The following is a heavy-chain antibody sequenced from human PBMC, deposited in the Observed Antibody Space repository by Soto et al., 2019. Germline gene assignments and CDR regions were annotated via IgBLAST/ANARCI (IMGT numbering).Heavy chain of an antibody. CDR2: VHYSGST. CDR3: ARGRNYGGSGYFFEHYIDY. V-gene: IGHV4-61*01. CDR1: GVSVSTENHY. J-gene: IGHJ4*02. Sequence: PSETLSLTCTVSGVSVSTENHYWSWIRQSPGKGLEWIGYVHYSGSTNYHPSLKGRVLISIGKSKRQFSLELRSVTAADTAVYFRARGRNYGGSGYFFEHYIDYWGQGTPVTVSS. D-gene: IGHD3-22*01.